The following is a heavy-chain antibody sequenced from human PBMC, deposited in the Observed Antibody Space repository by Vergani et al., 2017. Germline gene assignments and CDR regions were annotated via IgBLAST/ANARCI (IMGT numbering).Heavy chain of an antibody. D-gene: IGHD2-8*02. J-gene: IGHJ6*03. V-gene: IGHV4-34*01. Sequence: QVQLQQWGAGLLKPSETLSLTCAVYGGSFSGYYWSWIRQPPGKGLEWIGEINHSGSTNYNPSLKSRVTISVDTSKNQFSLKLSSVTAADTAVYYCARGTQPPWCYYYYYYMDVWGKGTTVTVSS. CDR1: GGSFSGYY. CDR3: ARGTQPPWCYYYYYYMDV. CDR2: INHSGST.